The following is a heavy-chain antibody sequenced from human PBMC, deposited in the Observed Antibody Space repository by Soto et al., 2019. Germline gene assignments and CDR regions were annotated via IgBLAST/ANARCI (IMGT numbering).Heavy chain of an antibody. D-gene: IGHD2-2*02. J-gene: IGHJ4*02. CDR2: INAGNGNT. Sequence: ASVKVSCKASGYTFTSYAMHWVRQAPGQGLEWMGWINAGNGNTKYSQKFQGRVTITRDTSASTAYMELSSLRSDDTAVYYCAKSATVPAAIAYWGQGPLVTVSS. CDR3: AKSATVPAAIAY. CDR1: GYTFTSYA. V-gene: IGHV1-3*01.